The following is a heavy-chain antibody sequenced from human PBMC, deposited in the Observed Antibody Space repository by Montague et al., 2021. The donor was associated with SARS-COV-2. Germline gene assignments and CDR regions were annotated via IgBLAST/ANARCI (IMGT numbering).Heavy chain of an antibody. J-gene: IGHJ4*02. Sequence: SLRLSCAASGFTFSTYSMNWVRQAPGKGLDCVSSISSSSSSYIYYAYSVKGRFTISRDNAKNSLYLQMNSLRAEDTAVYYCARDLTTVTTNYFDYWGQGTLVTVSS. CDR3: ARDLTTVTTNYFDY. CDR2: ISSSSSSYI. CDR1: GFTFSTYS. D-gene: IGHD4-17*01. V-gene: IGHV3-21*01.